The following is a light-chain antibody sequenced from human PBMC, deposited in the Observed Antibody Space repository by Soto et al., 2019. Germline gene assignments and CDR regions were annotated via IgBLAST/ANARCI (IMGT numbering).Light chain of an antibody. Sequence: EFVLTQSPGTLSLSPGERATLSCRASQTVRNNYLAWYQQKPGQAPRLLIYDASNRATGIPARFSGSGSGTEFTLTISSLQSEDFAVYYCQQYGSSPRTFGQGTKVDIK. CDR3: QQYGSSPRT. CDR1: QTVRNNY. CDR2: DAS. J-gene: IGKJ1*01. V-gene: IGKV3-20*01.